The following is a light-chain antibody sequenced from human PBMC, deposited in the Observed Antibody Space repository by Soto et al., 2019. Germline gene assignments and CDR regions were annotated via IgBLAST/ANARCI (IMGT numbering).Light chain of an antibody. CDR3: QEYDSNSRGT. CDR1: QSIGTW. CDR2: KAS. V-gene: IGKV1-5*03. J-gene: IGKJ1*01. Sequence: DTQSTSSPSTQSASVGVRVTITSPTTQSIGTWLAWFQQKPGKAPKLLIYKASTSDSGVPSRFSGSGSGTEFTLTINSLQSDDFATYYCQEYDSNSRGTFGQGTKVDIK.